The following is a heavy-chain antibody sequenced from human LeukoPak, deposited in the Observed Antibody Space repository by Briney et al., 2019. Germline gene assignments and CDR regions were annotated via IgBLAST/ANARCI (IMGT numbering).Heavy chain of an antibody. V-gene: IGHV3-23*01. CDR2: ISGSGGST. D-gene: IGHD3-3*01. CDR1: GFTFSSYA. Sequence: GGSLRLSCAASGFTFSSYAMSWVRQAPGKGLEWDSAISGSGGSTYYADSVKGRFTISRDNSKNTLYLQMNSLRAEDTAVYYCAKDLLSLEDYSRWGQGTLVTVSS. CDR3: AKDLLSLEDYSR. J-gene: IGHJ4*02.